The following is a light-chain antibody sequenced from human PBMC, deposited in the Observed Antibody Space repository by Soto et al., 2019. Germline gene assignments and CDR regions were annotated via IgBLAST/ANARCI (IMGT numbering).Light chain of an antibody. Sequence: EIVLTQSPATLSFSPGESGTLSCRASQSVGSYLAWYQQKPGQAPSLIIYDSSNTAPGIPARFSGRGSGTDFALTRINVEPEDFAVYYCQHRSNSPSTFGPGTKV. V-gene: IGKV3-11*01. CDR3: QHRSNSPST. CDR2: DSS. CDR1: QSVGSY. J-gene: IGKJ3*01.